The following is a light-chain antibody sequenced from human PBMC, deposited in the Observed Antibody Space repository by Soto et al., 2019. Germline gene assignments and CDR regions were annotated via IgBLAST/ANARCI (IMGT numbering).Light chain of an antibody. CDR1: QSVNSRY. CDR2: GVS. V-gene: IGKV3-20*01. CDR3: QQYGSSLWT. Sequence: ESVLTQSPGTLSLSPGERATLSCRASQSVNSRYLAWYQQKLGQAPRLLIYGVSSMATGIPDRFSGSGSGTDFTLTISRLEPEDLAVYYCQQYGSSLWTFGHGTKVEIK. J-gene: IGKJ1*01.